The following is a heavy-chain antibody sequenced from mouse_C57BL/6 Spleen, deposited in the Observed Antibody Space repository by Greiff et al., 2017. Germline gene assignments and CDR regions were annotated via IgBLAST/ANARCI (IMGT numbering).Heavy chain of an antibody. CDR1: GFNIKDDY. J-gene: IGHJ2*01. V-gene: IGHV14-4*01. CDR3: TTSLPITTVVASDY. CDR2: IDPENGDT. Sequence: VQLKQSGAELVRPGASVKLSCTASGFNIKDDYMHWVKQRPEQGLEWIGWIDPENGDTEYASKFQGKATITADTSSNTAYLQLSSLTSEDTAVYYCTTSLPITTVVASDYWGQGTTLTVSS. D-gene: IGHD1-1*01.